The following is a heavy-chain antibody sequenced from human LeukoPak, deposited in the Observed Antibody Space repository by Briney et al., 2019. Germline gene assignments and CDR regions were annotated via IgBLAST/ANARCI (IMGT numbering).Heavy chain of an antibody. J-gene: IGHJ2*01. CDR3: AKCGHSGSYYVWYFDL. V-gene: IGHV3-23*01. CDR1: GFTFSSYA. Sequence: GGSLRLSCAASGFTFSSYAMSWVRQAPGKGLEWDSAISGSGGSTYYADSVKGRFTISRDNSKNTLYLQMNSLRAEDTAVYYCAKCGHSGSYYVWYFDLWGRGTLVTVSS. CDR2: ISGSGGST. D-gene: IGHD1-26*01.